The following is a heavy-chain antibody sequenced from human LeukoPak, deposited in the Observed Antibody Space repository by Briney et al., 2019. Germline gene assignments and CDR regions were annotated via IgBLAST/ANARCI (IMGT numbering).Heavy chain of an antibody. CDR1: GFTFSSYW. CDR2: INSDGSST. D-gene: IGHD7-27*01. V-gene: IGHV3-74*01. J-gene: IGHJ4*02. Sequence: GGSLRLSSAASGFTFSSYWMYWGRQAPGKGLVWVSRINSDGSSTSYADSVKGRFTISRDNAKNTLYLQMNSLRAEDTAVYYCARGSLWGSIDYWGQGTLVTVSS. CDR3: ARGSLWGSIDY.